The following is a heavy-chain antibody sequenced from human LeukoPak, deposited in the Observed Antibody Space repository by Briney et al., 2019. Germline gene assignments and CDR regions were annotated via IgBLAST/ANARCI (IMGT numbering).Heavy chain of an antibody. CDR1: GFTFSSFG. CDR3: AKHGSGFDS. V-gene: IGHV3-23*01. D-gene: IGHD2-2*03. Sequence: GGSLRLSCAASGFTFSSFGMNWVRQAPGKGLEWVSGISGSGSSTAYADSVKGRSTIPRDSSKSTVFLQMNSLRAEDTAIYYCAKHGSGFDSWGQGTLVTVSS. J-gene: IGHJ4*02. CDR2: ISGSGSST.